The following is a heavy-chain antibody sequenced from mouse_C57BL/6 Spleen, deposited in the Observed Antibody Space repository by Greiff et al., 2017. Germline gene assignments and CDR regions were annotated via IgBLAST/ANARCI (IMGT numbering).Heavy chain of an antibody. V-gene: IGHV1-64*01. CDR2: IHPNSGST. D-gene: IGHD2-4*01. Sequence: QVQLQQPGAELVKPGASVKLSCKASGYTFTSYWMHWVKQRPGQGLEWIGMIHPNSGSTNYNEKFKSKATLTVDKSSSTAYMQLSSLTSDDSAVYDCASPIYYDYDGEGYYAMDCWGQGTSVTVSS. CDR3: ASPIYYDYDGEGYYAMDC. CDR1: GYTFTSYW. J-gene: IGHJ4*01.